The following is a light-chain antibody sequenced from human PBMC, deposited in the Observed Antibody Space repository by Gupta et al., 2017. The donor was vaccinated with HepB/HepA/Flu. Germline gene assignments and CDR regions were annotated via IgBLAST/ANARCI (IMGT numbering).Light chain of an antibody. Sequence: DILMTQSPSSLSASVGDRVTITCQASQDISNYLNWYQQKPGKAPKLLIYDASNLETGVPSRFSGSGSGTDFTFTISSLQPEDIATYYCQQYDNLPCSFGQGTKLEIK. J-gene: IGKJ2*04. V-gene: IGKV1-33*01. CDR2: DAS. CDR1: QDISNY. CDR3: QQYDNLPCS.